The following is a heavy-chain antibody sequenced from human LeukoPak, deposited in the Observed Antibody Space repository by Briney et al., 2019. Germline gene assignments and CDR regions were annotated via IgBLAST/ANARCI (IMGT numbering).Heavy chain of an antibody. V-gene: IGHV3-53*04. CDR1: GLTVSNNY. CDR3: ASSSSYYFYAMDV. D-gene: IGHD2-2*01. Sequence: GGSLRLSCAASGLTVSNNYMNWVRQAPGKGLEWVSTIYSDGNTYYADSVKGRFTISRHSSENTLYLQMNSLKPEDAAMYYCASSSSYYFYAMDVWGQGTTVTVPS. J-gene: IGHJ6*02. CDR2: IYSDGNT.